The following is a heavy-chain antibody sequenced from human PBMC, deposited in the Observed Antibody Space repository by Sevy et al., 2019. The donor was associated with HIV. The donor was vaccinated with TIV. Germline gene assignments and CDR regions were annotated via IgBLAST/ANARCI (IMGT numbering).Heavy chain of an antibody. D-gene: IGHD6-19*01. CDR2: TYYKSKWYS. CDR3: ARSVAALDFWYFDL. CDR1: GDSVSSNNAA. J-gene: IGHJ2*01. Sequence: SQTLSLTCAISGDSVSSNNAAWNWIRQSPSRGLEWLGRTYYKSKWYSHYAVSVKSRMTINPDTSKNQFSLQLNSVTPEDTAVYYCARSVAALDFWYFDLWGHGTLVTVSS. V-gene: IGHV6-1*01.